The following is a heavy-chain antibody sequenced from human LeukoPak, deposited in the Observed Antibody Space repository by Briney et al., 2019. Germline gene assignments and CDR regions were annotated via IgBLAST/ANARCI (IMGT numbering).Heavy chain of an antibody. CDR2: ISGSGGST. V-gene: IGHV3-23*01. J-gene: IGHJ4*02. D-gene: IGHD6-13*01. Sequence: PGGSLRLSCAASGFTFSSYAVSWVRQAPGKGLEWVSAISGSGGSTYYADSVKGRFTISRDNSKNTLYLQMNSLRAEDTAVYYCARYGQQLVSGYWGQGTLLTVSS. CDR1: GFTFSSYA. CDR3: ARYGQQLVSGY.